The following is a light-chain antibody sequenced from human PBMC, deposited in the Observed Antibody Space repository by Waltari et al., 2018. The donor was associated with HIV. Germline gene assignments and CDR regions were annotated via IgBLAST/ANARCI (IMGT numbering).Light chain of an antibody. CDR3: KSNTSSRTPYV. V-gene: IGLV2-14*03. CDR2: NFS. Sequence: QSALTQPASVSRSPGQSITISCTGTSSDLGGYNSVAWYQKHPVKAPKLIIYNFSKRPPGVPSRFSGSESANTASLTISGLQAEDEADYYSKSNTSSRTPYVFGSETKVTFL. CDR1: SSDLGGYNS. J-gene: IGLJ1*01.